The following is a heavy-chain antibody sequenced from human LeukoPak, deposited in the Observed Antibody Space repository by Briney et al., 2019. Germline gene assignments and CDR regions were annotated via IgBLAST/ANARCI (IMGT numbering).Heavy chain of an antibody. CDR3: ARGDDFSGDH. CDR2: IHPEGNEK. J-gene: IGHJ4*02. V-gene: IGHV3-7*04. D-gene: IGHD1-1*01. CDR1: GFTFSNFW. Sequence: GGSLRLSCAVSGFTFSNFWMSWVRQAPGRGLEWVANIHPEGNEKYHVESVKGRFTISRDNAKNLLFLQMNGLRVKDTAVYYCARGDDFSGDHWGQGTLVTVSS.